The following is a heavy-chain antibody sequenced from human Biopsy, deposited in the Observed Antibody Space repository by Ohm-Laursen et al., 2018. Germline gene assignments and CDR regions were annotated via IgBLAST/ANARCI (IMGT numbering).Heavy chain of an antibody. Sequence: SVKVSCKASGYSFTKYYINWVRQAPGQGLEWMGWISPKSGGTNYAQKFQGNITMTKNTSMSTAYMEMSRLRSDDTAVYYCALQSVAQMKNFDYWGQGTLVTVSS. CDR2: ISPKSGGT. V-gene: IGHV1-2*02. D-gene: IGHD6-19*01. CDR3: ALQSVAQMKNFDY. J-gene: IGHJ4*02. CDR1: GYSFTKYY.